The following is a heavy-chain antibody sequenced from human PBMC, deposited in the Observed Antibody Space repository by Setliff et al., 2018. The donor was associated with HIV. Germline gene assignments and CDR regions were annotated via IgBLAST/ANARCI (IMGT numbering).Heavy chain of an antibody. CDR3: TTRSGGDDY. CDR2: INWSGAII. D-gene: IGHD3-16*01. Sequence: GSLRLSCAASGFTFDDFDMNWVRQVPGKGLEWVSTINWSGAIIGYADSVKGRFTISRDNAKNSLYLQMNVLRAEDTAFYYCTTRSGGDDYWGQGTLVTVSS. V-gene: IGHV3-20*04. J-gene: IGHJ4*02. CDR1: GFTFDDFD.